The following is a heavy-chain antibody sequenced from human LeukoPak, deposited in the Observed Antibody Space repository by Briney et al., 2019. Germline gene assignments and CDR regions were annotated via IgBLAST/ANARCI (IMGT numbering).Heavy chain of an antibody. CDR3: ARFSVVERRYGSSWLWFDP. CDR1: GYTFTSYG. D-gene: IGHD6-13*01. V-gene: IGHV1-18*01. Sequence: GASVKVSCKASGYTFTSYGISWVRQAPGQGLEWMGWISAYNGNTNYAQKPQGRVTMTTDTSTSTAYMELRSLRSDDTAVYYCARFSVVERRYGSSWLWFDPWGQGTLVTVSS. CDR2: ISAYNGNT. J-gene: IGHJ5*02.